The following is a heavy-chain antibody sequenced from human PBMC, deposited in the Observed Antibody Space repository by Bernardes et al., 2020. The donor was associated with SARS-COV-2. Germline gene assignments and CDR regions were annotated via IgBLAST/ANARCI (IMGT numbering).Heavy chain of an antibody. CDR1: GFTFSSYG. J-gene: IGHJ4*02. CDR3: ARAAVPRKSDY. V-gene: IGHV3-30*03. D-gene: IGHD6-19*01. Sequence: GGSLRLSCAASGFTFSSYGMHWVRQAPGKGLEWVAVISSDGSNTYYADSVRGRFTISRDNSKNTLYLQVSSLRAEDTAVYYCARAAVPRKSDYWGQGTLVTVSS. CDR2: ISSDGSNT.